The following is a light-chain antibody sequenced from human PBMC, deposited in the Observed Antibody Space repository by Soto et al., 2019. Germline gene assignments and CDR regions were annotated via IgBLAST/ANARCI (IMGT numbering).Light chain of an antibody. Sequence: QSVLTQPASVSGSPGQSITIAGAGSSRDVGACGHVSWYQHHPGKAPEFVLYEVGHRPSGVSDRFSGSQSGDTASLTISGLQAGDEAEYYCCSDTTRGTYVFGSGTKVTVL. CDR2: EVG. V-gene: IGLV2-14*01. J-gene: IGLJ1*01. CDR1: SRDVGACGH. CDR3: CSDTTRGTYV.